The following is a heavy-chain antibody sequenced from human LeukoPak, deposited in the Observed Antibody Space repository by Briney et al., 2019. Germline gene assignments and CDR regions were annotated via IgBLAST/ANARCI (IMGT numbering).Heavy chain of an antibody. J-gene: IGHJ3*02. CDR2: ISSSGSTI. CDR1: GFTFSSYE. CDR3: ANCGGDCRDAFDI. Sequence: GGSLRLSCAASGFTFSSYEMSWVRQAPGKGLEWVSYISSSGSTIYYADSVKGRFTISRDNSKNTLYLQMNSLRAEDTAVYYCANCGGDCRDAFDIWGQGTMVTVSS. D-gene: IGHD2-21*02. V-gene: IGHV3-48*03.